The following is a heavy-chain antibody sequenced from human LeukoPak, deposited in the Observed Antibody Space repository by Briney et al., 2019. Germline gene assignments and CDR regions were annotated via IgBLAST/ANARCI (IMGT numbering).Heavy chain of an antibody. J-gene: IGHJ4*02. D-gene: IGHD3-9*01. CDR2: IIPIFGTA. CDR3: ARGRGYFDWLSIDY. Sequence: ASVKVSCKASGGTFSSYAISWVRQAPGQGLEWMGGIIPIFGTANYAQKFQGRVTITADESTSTAYMELSSLRSEDTAVYYCARGRGYFDWLSIDYWGQGTLVTVSS. CDR1: GGTFSSYA. V-gene: IGHV1-69*13.